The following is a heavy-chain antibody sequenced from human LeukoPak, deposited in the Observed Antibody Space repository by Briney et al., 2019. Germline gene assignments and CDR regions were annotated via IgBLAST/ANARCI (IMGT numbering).Heavy chain of an antibody. J-gene: IGHJ3*02. CDR2: ISSTSRDT. D-gene: IGHD7-27*01. CDR3: ARDHAPGI. Sequence: GGSLRLSCAASGFTFSHSSINWVRQAPGKGLEWVAGISSTSRDTYYADSVKGRFTISRDNAKKSLYLQMNSLRVEDTAVYYCARDHAPGIWGQGTMVSVSS. V-gene: IGHV3-21*04. CDR1: GFTFSHSS.